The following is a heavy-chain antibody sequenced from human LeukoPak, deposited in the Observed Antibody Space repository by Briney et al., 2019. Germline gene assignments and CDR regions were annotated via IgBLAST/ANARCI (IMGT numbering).Heavy chain of an antibody. Sequence: GGSLRLSCAASGFTFSSYAMSWVRQAPGKGLGWVSAISGSGGSTYYADSVKGRFTISRDNSKNTLYLQMNSLRAEDTAVYYCAKDRYCSGGSCRFDYWGQGTLVTVSS. CDR3: AKDRYCSGGSCRFDY. J-gene: IGHJ4*02. V-gene: IGHV3-23*01. CDR2: ISGSGGST. D-gene: IGHD2-15*01. CDR1: GFTFSSYA.